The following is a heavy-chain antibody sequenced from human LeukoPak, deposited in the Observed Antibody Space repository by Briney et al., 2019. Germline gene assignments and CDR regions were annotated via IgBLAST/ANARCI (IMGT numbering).Heavy chain of an antibody. CDR1: GGSFSGYY. J-gene: IGHJ5*02. D-gene: IGHD3-10*01. Sequence: TSETLSLTCAVYGGSFSGYYWSWIRQPPGKGLEWIGEINHSGSTNYNPSLKSRVTISVDTSKNQFSLKLSSVTAADTAVYYCARRVKYYYGSGSYYKGNWFDPWGQGTLVTVSS. CDR2: INHSGST. V-gene: IGHV4-34*01. CDR3: ARRVKYYYGSGSYYKGNWFDP.